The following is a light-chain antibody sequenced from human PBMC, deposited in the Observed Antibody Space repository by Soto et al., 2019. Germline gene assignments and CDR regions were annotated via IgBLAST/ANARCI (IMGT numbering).Light chain of an antibody. CDR3: QQYYSDPKYT. V-gene: IGKV1-12*01. CDR2: AAS. CDR1: QGIGSW. J-gene: IGKJ2*01. Sequence: DIHMSLCLPWVSSSVADRVTITCRVSQGIGSWLAWYQQKPGKAPKLLIYAASSLESGVPSRFSGSGSGTDFTLTISCLQSEDFAAYYCQQYYSDPKYTFGQGT.